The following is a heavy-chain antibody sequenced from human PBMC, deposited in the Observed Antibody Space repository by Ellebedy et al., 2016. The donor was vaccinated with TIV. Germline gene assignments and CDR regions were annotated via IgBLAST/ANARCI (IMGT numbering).Heavy chain of an antibody. J-gene: IGHJ3*01. V-gene: IGHV4-59*01. Sequence: MPSETLSLTCTVSGSSISSDYWSWIWQPPGKGLEWIGYIYYSGSTNYNPSLKSRVTISIDTSRKQFSLKLSSVTAADTAVYYCAFSAAMDAFDVWGQGTMVTVSS. D-gene: IGHD2-2*01. CDR2: IYYSGST. CDR1: GSSISSDY. CDR3: AFSAAMDAFDV.